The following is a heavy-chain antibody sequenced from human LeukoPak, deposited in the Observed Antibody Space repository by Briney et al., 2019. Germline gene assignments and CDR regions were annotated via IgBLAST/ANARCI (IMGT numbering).Heavy chain of an antibody. CDR3: ASIRSGSGSYYTLGY. D-gene: IGHD3-10*01. Sequence: ASVKVSCKASGYTFTGYYMHWVRQAPGQGLKWTGRINPNSGGTNYAQKFQGRVTMTRDTSISTAYMELSRLRSDDTAVYYSASIRSGSGSYYTLGYWGQGTLVTVSS. CDR2: INPNSGGT. CDR1: GYTFTGYY. V-gene: IGHV1-2*06. J-gene: IGHJ4*02.